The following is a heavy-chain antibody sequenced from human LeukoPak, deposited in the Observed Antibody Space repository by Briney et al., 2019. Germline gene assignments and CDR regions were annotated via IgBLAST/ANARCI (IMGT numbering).Heavy chain of an antibody. J-gene: IGHJ4*02. D-gene: IGHD3-3*01. Sequence: GRSLRLSCAASGFTFSSYSTNWVRHAPGKGLEWVSSISSSSSYIYYADSVKGRFTIARDNAKNPLYLQMNSLRAEDTAVYYCASTTIFGVVEGNWGQGTLVTVSS. CDR1: GFTFSSYS. V-gene: IGHV3-21*01. CDR2: ISSSSSYI. CDR3: ASTTIFGVVEGN.